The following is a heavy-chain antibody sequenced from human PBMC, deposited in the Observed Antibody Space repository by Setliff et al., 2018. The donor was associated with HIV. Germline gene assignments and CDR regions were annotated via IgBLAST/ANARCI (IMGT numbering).Heavy chain of an antibody. V-gene: IGHV4-59*01. CDR2: VYYNGGT. CDR1: GDSISTDY. J-gene: IGHJ5*02. D-gene: IGHD3-9*01. CDR3: ARARYGTSFDP. Sequence: ASETLSLTCTVSGDSISTDYWTWVRQPPGKGLEWIGYVYYNGGTQYNPSLKSRVTISADTSKNQFSLKLNSVTAADTAVYFCARARYGTSFDPWGQGTLVTVSS.